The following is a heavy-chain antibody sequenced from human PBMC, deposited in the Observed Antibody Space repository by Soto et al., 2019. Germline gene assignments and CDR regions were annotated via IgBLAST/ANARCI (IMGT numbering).Heavy chain of an antibody. CDR3: ARDLVYSSSSTIQTYYYYGMDV. D-gene: IGHD6-6*01. Sequence: ASVKVSCKASGYTFTGYYMHWVRQAPGQGLEWMGWINPNSGGTNYAQKFQGWVTMTRDTSISTAYMELSRLRSDDMAVYYCARDLVYSSSSTIQTYYYYGMDVWGQGTTVTVSS. CDR2: INPNSGGT. J-gene: IGHJ6*02. V-gene: IGHV1-2*04. CDR1: GYTFTGYY.